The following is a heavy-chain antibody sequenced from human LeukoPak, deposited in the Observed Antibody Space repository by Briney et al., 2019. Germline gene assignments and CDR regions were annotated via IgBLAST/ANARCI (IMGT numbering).Heavy chain of an antibody. CDR3: ARVQRQVEGNMIVAYYYGMDV. V-gene: IGHV3-53*01. CDR1: GFTVSSNY. D-gene: IGHD3-22*01. Sequence: PGGSLRLSCAASGFTVSSNYMSWVRQAPGKGLEWVSVIYSGGSTYYADSVKGRFTISRDNSKNTLYLQRNSLRAEDTAVYYCARVQRQVEGNMIVAYYYGMDVWGQGTTVTVSS. J-gene: IGHJ6*02. CDR2: IYSGGST.